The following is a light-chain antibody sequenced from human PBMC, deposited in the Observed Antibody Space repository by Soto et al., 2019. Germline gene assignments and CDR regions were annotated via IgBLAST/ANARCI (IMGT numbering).Light chain of an antibody. CDR1: SRDVGAFNY. CDR3: NSYTSNNTYG. Sequence: QSALTQPASVSGSPGQAITISCSGTSRDVGAFNYVSWYQQHPGKAPKLMIYDVSNRPSGVSNRFSGSKSGNTASLTISGLRAEDEADYYCNSYTSNNTYGFGTGTKLTVL. J-gene: IGLJ1*01. CDR2: DVS. V-gene: IGLV2-14*03.